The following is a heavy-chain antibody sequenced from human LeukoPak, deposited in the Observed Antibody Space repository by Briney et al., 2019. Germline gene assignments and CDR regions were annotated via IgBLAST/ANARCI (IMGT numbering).Heavy chain of an antibody. CDR3: ARVPGYS. D-gene: IGHD6-13*01. CDR1: GFDVGRNY. V-gene: IGHV3-53*01. Sequence: PGGSLRLSCAASGFDVGRNYMTWSGRAPGKGLEWVSFIYSGGATYYADSVRGRFTISRDSSKNTLYLQMNSLRVEDTAVYYCARVPGYSWGQGTLVTVSS. J-gene: IGHJ4*02. CDR2: IYSGGAT.